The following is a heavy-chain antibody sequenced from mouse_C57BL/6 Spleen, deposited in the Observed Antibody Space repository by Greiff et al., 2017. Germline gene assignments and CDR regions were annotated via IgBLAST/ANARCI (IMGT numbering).Heavy chain of an antibody. J-gene: IGHJ2*01. CDR1: GYTFTSYW. D-gene: IGHD2-1*01. CDR3: ARRGYGNSYFDY. V-gene: IGHV1-69*01. Sequence: QVQLQQPGAELVMPGASVKLSCKASGYTFTSYWMHWVKQRPGQGLEWIGEIDPSDSYTNYNQKFKGKSTLTVDKSSSTAYMQLSSLTSEDSAVXYCARRGYGNSYFDYWGQGTTLTVSS. CDR2: IDPSDSYT.